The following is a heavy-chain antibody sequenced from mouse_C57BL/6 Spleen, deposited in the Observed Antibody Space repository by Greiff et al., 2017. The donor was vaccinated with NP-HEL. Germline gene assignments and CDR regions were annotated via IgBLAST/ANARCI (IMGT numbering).Heavy chain of an antibody. V-gene: IGHV1-82*01. Sequence: VQLQQSGPELVKPGASVKISCKASGYAFGSSWMNWVKQRPGKGLEWIGRIYPGDGDTNYNGKFKGKATLTADKSSSTAYMQLSSLTSEDSAVYFCARWVITTVVAVDYWGQGTTLTVSS. CDR1: GYAFGSSW. J-gene: IGHJ2*01. CDR2: IYPGDGDT. D-gene: IGHD1-1*01. CDR3: ARWVITTVVAVDY.